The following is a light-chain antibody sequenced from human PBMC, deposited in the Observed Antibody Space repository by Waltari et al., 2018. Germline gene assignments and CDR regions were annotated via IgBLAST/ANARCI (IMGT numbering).Light chain of an antibody. J-gene: IGLJ2*01. Sequence: QSALTQPASVSGSPGQSITISCTGTTSDVGTYNYVSWSQQHPGQAPKPMIFDVSSRPSGVSNRFSGSKSGHTASLTISGLQAEDEADYYCSSYISSSTLELFGGGTSLTVL. CDR3: SSYISSSTLEL. CDR1: TSDVGTYNY. V-gene: IGLV2-14*03. CDR2: DVS.